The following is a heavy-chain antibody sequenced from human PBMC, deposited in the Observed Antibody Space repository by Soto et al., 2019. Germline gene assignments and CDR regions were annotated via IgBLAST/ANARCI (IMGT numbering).Heavy chain of an antibody. V-gene: IGHV3-33*01. CDR3: ARDPNVDTAMVPSPVVFHYFDY. CDR1: GFTFSSYG. D-gene: IGHD5-18*01. CDR2: IWYDGSNK. Sequence: AVGSLRLSCAASGFTFSSYGMHWVRQAPGKGLEWVAVIWYDGSNKYYADSVKGRFTISRDNSKNTLYLQMNSLRAEDTAVYYCARDPNVDTAMVPSPVVFHYFDYWGQGTLVTVSS. J-gene: IGHJ4*02.